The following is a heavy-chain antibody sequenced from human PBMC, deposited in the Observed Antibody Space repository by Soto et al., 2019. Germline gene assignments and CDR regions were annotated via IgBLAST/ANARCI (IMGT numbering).Heavy chain of an antibody. CDR3: AKRGYGDFN. D-gene: IGHD4-17*01. CDR2: ISDSGSRT. Sequence: LRLSCVGSGFTFNSYTMNWVRQAPGKGLEWVSGISDSGSRTYYADSVKGRFTISRDNSNNTLYLHMSGLRAEDTAVYYCAKRGYGDFNWGQGTLVTVSS. J-gene: IGHJ4*02. CDR1: GFTFNSYT. V-gene: IGHV3-23*01.